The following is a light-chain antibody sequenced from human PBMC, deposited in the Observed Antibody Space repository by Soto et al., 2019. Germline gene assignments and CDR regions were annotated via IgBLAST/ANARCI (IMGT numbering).Light chain of an antibody. V-gene: IGKV1-39*01. CDR3: QQSYSTPPIP. Sequence: EIQMTQSTSSLSASVGDRFTITCRASQSISSYLNWYQQKPGKAPKLLIYAASSLQSGVPSRFSGSGSGTDFTLTISSLQPEDFATYYCQQSYSTPPIPFGQGTRLEIK. J-gene: IGKJ5*01. CDR2: AAS. CDR1: QSISSY.